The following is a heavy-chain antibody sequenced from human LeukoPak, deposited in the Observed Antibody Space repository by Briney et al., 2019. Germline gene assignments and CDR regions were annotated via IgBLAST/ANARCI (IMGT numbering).Heavy chain of an antibody. CDR2: INRNGGTT. CDR3: AFQVRGVIH. Sequence: GGSLRLSCAASGFTFSNFGMNWVRQAPGKGLEWVSGINRNGGTTYYADSVKGRFTISRDNSKNTLYLQMNRLRAEDTAVYYCAFQVRGVIHWGQGTQVTVSS. J-gene: IGHJ4*02. D-gene: IGHD3-10*01. CDR1: GFTFSNFG. V-gene: IGHV3-23*01.